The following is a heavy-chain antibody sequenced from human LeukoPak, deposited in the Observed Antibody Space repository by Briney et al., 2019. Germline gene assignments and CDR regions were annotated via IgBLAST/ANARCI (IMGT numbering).Heavy chain of an antibody. D-gene: IGHD3-10*01. V-gene: IGHV3-23*01. Sequence: PGGSLRLSCAASGFTFSHYGMHWVRRTPGKGLEWVSAISGSGGSTYYADSVKGRFTISRDNSKNTLYLQMNSLRAEDTAVYYCAKDSYYYGSGSYYILYYFDYWGQGTLVTVSS. CDR3: AKDSYYYGSGSYYILYYFDY. CDR1: GFTFSHYG. CDR2: ISGSGGST. J-gene: IGHJ4*02.